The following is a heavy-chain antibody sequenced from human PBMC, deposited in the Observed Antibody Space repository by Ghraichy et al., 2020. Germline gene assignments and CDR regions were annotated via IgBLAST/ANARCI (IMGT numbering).Heavy chain of an antibody. Sequence: GGSLRLSCAASGFTFSDYWMYWVRQAPGKGPVWVSNIKRDGSTTNYADSVRGRFTISRDNAKNTLYLQLSRLRAEDTAVYYCTRGCIIVGCSSDCWGRGTLVTVSA. CDR2: IKRDGSTT. CDR1: GFTFSDYW. V-gene: IGHV3-74*01. D-gene: IGHD3-16*01. J-gene: IGHJ4*02. CDR3: TRGCIIVGCSSDC.